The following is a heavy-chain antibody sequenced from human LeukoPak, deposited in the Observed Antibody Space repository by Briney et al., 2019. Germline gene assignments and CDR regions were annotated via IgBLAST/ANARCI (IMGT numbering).Heavy chain of an antibody. Sequence: SETLSLTCTVSGGSISSYYWSWIRQPAGKGPEWIGRIYTSGSTNYNPSLKSRVTMSVDTSKNQFSLKLSSVTAADTAVYYCARDPLHQSPYYYGSGSYYSYYGMDVWGQGTTVTVSS. CDR3: ARDPLHQSPYYYGSGSYYSYYGMDV. J-gene: IGHJ6*02. CDR2: IYTSGST. V-gene: IGHV4-4*07. CDR1: GGSISSYY. D-gene: IGHD3-10*01.